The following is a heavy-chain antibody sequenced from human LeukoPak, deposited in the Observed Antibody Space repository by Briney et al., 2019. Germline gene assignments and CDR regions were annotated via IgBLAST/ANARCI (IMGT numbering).Heavy chain of an antibody. CDR2: INPSGGST. D-gene: IGHD3-16*01. CDR3: ARDQNYDYVWGSYPFDY. J-gene: IGHJ4*02. CDR1: GYTFTGYY. V-gene: IGHV1-46*03. Sequence: ASVKVSCKASGYTFTGYYMHWVRQAPGQGLEWMGIINPSGGSTSYAQKFQGRVTMTRDTSTSTVYMELSSLRSEDTAVYYCARDQNYDYVWGSYPFDYWGQGTLVTVSS.